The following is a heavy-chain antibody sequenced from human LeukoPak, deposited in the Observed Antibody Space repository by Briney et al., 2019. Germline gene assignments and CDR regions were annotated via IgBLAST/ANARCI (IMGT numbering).Heavy chain of an antibody. CDR2: INHSGST. CDR3: ARGARPRQAIVVVPAASGRGWFDP. Sequence: SETLSLTCAVYGGSFSGYYWSWIRQPPGKGLEWVGEINHSGSTNYNPSLKSRVTISVGTSNNQFSLKLSSVTAADTAVYYCARGARPRQAIVVVPAASGRGWFDPWGQGTLVTVSS. J-gene: IGHJ5*02. D-gene: IGHD2-2*01. CDR1: GGSFSGYY. V-gene: IGHV4-34*01.